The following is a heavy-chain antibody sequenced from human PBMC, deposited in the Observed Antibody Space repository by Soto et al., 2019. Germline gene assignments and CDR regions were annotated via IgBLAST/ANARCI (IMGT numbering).Heavy chain of an antibody. CDR1: GYTFTGYY. V-gene: IGHV1-2*02. D-gene: IGHD2-2*01. Sequence: APVPVSCKASGYTFTGYYMHWVRQAPGHGLEWMGWINPNSGGTNYAQKFQGRVTMSRDTSIRTAFMELSRLRSDDTPVYYFAMVIWYCSSTILQTGWFEPRGQGSL. CDR3: AMVIWYCSSTILQTGWFEP. CDR2: INPNSGGT. J-gene: IGHJ5*02.